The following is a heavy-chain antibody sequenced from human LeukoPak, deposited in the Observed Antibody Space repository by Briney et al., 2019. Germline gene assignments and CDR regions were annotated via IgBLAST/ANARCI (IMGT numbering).Heavy chain of an antibody. J-gene: IGHJ4*02. D-gene: IGHD2-2*01. V-gene: IGHV1-18*01. CDR2: ISAYNGNT. CDR1: GYTFTSYG. CDR3: ARDSGYCSSTSCSDIDY. Sequence: ASVKVSCKASGYTFTSYGISWVRQAPGQGLEWMGWISAYNGNTNYAQKLQGRVTMTTDTSTSTAYMELRSLRSDDTAVYYCARDSGYCSSTSCSDIDYWGQGTLVTVSS.